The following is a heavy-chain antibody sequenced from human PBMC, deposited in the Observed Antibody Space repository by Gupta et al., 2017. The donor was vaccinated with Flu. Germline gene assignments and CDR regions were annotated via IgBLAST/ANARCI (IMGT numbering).Heavy chain of an antibody. J-gene: IGHJ6*02. Sequence: QVQLVESGGGLVKPGGSLRLSCAASGFTFSAYYMSWIRQAPGKGLEWVSYISSSGSTIYYADSVKGRFTISRDNAKNSLYLQMNSLRAEDTAVYYCASSGAKFYCSSTSCYTFGDGMDVWGQGTTVTVSS. V-gene: IGHV3-11*01. CDR2: ISSSGSTI. CDR3: ASSGAKFYCSSTSCYTFGDGMDV. CDR1: GFTFSAYY. D-gene: IGHD2-2*02.